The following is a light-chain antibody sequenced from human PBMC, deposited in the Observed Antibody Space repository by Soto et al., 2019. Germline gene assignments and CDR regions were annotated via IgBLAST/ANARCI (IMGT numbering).Light chain of an antibody. V-gene: IGKV3-11*01. J-gene: IGKJ4*01. Sequence: EIVFTQSPGTLSLSPLERSTLSCRASQSVSSSYLAWYQQKPGQAPRLLIYDASNRATGIPARFSGSGSGTDFTLTVSNLESEDFAVYYCQQCSNWPLTFGGGTKVDIK. CDR1: QSVSSSY. CDR2: DAS. CDR3: QQCSNWPLT.